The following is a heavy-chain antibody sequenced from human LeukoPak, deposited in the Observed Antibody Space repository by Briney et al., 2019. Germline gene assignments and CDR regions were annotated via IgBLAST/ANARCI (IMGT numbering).Heavy chain of an antibody. CDR3: VKGRWLKDLFDF. V-gene: IGHV3-43*02. CDR1: GFTFSSYA. J-gene: IGHJ4*02. Sequence: PGGSLRLSCAASGFTFSSYAMHWVRQTPGKGLEWVSLIVGDGGATYYADSVKGRFAISRDNTKNSLFLQMNSLRPEDTAFYYCVKGRWLKDLFDFWGQGTLVTVSS. CDR2: IVGDGGAT. D-gene: IGHD5-24*01.